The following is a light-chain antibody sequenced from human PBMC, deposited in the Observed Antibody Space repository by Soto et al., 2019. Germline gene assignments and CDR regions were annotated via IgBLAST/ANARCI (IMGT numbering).Light chain of an antibody. Sequence: EVVMTQSPLSLPVTLGQPASISCRSSQSLVYSDGNAYLNWFHQRPCQSPRRLIYQVSYRGSGGPGRCSGSGSGTDVTLTSSRVEAEDVGVYYGIQGTHWPPYTFGQGTKLEIK. CDR2: QVS. V-gene: IGKV2-30*01. CDR3: IQGTHWPPYT. J-gene: IGKJ2*01. CDR1: QSLVYSDGNAY.